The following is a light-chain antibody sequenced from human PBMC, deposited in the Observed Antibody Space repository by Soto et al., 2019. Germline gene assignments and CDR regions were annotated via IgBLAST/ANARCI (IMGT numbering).Light chain of an antibody. V-gene: IGKV3-11*01. CDR2: DTS. CDR1: QSLSSS. J-gene: IGKJ1*01. CDR3: HQRSNWWT. Sequence: PVGRATLSFRASQSLSSSLAWYQQKPGQAPRVLIYDTSTRATGIPARFSGSGSGTDFTLTISSLEPEDSAVYYCHQRSNWWTFGQGTKVDIK.